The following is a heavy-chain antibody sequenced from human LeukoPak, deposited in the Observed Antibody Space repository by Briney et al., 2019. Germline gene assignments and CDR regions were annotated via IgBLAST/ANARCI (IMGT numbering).Heavy chain of an antibody. CDR3: ARENDITMIVVEMIDAFDI. Sequence: GASVKVSCKASGYTFTGYYMHRVRQAPGQGLEWMGRINPNSGGTNYAQKFQGRVTMTRDTSISTAYMELSRLRSDDTAVYYCARENDITMIVVEMIDAFDIWGQGTMVTVSS. D-gene: IGHD3-22*01. CDR1: GYTFTGYY. CDR2: INPNSGGT. V-gene: IGHV1-2*06. J-gene: IGHJ3*02.